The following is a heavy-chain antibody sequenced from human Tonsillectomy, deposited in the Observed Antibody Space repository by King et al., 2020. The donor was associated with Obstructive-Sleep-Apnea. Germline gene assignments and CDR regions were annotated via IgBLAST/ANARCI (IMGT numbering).Heavy chain of an antibody. CDR1: EFTFSDYT. CDR2: ISDDGNTE. CDR3: AREIRSRNSY. D-gene: IGHD3-3*02. J-gene: IGHJ4*02. V-gene: IGHV3-30*04. Sequence: VQLVESGGGVVQPGRSLRLSCAASEFTFSDYTMHWVRQAPGKGLEWVAVISDDGNTEYYADSVKGRFTSSRDNSKNTLYLQMNTLRAEDTALYYCAREIRSRNSYWGQGTLVTVSS.